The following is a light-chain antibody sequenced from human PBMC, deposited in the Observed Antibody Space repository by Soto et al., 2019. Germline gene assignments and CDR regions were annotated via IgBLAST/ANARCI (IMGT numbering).Light chain of an antibody. CDR3: QQYGSSPLT. V-gene: IGKV3-20*01. CDR1: QYVSTTF. CDR2: GAS. J-gene: IGKJ4*01. Sequence: EIVLTQSPGTLSLSPGERATLSCRASQYVSTTFFAWYQQKPGQAPRLLIYGASSRATGIPDRFSGSGSGTDFTLTISRLEPADFAVYYCQQYGSSPLTFGGGTKVDIK.